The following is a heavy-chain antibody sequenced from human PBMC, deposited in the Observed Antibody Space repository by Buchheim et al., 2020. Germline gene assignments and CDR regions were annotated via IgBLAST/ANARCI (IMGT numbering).Heavy chain of an antibody. CDR3: AKDTGGRVTIFGVPLGDYYYYYGMDV. J-gene: IGHJ6*02. CDR2: ISVSGGST. V-gene: IGHV3-23*01. D-gene: IGHD3-3*01. CDR1: GFTFSSYA. Sequence: EVQLLESGGGLVQPGGSLRLSCAASGFTFSSYAMSWVRQAPGKGLEWVSAISVSGGSTYYADSVKGRFTLSRDNSKNTLYLQMNSLRAEDTAVYYCAKDTGGRVTIFGVPLGDYYYYYGMDVWGQGTT.